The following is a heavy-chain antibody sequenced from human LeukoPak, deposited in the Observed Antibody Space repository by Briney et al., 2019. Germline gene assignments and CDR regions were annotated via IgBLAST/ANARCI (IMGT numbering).Heavy chain of an antibody. J-gene: IGHJ5*02. V-gene: IGHV3-23*01. D-gene: IGHD3-22*01. CDR1: GFTLSNFA. Sequence: GGSLRLSCAASGFTLSNFAMTWVRQAPGKVLEWVSGISGGGGTTYHADSVKGRFTISKDNSKSTVFLQMNSLRAEDTAVYYCTTKYYYDSSGYSGPNWFDPWGQGTLVTVSS. CDR2: ISGGGGTT. CDR3: TTKYYYDSSGYSGPNWFDP.